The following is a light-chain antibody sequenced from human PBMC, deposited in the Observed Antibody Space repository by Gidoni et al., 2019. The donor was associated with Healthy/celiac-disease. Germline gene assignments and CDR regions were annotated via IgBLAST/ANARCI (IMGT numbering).Light chain of an antibody. CDR1: SSNIGRTT. V-gene: IGLV1-44*01. J-gene: IGLJ2*01. CDR2: SNN. Sequence: QSVLTPPPSASGTPGQSVTISCSGSSSNIGRTTVNWYQQRPGTAPKLLIDSNNQRPSGVPDRFSGSKSGTSASLAISGLQSEDEADYYCAAWDDSLNGVVFGGGTKLTVL. CDR3: AAWDDSLNGVV.